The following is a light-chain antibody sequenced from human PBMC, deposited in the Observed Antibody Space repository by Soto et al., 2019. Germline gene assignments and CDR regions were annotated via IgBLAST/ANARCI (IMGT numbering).Light chain of an antibody. CDR3: CSYSSSYTLL. CDR2: DVT. V-gene: IGLV2-11*01. J-gene: IGLJ2*01. CDR1: SSDVGAFNY. Sequence: QSALTQPRSVSGSPGQSVTISCTGTSSDVGAFNYVSWYQQHPGKAPKLMIYDVTARPSGVPDRFSGSKSGNTASLTISGLQAEDEADYFCCSYSSSYTLLFGGGTKVTVL.